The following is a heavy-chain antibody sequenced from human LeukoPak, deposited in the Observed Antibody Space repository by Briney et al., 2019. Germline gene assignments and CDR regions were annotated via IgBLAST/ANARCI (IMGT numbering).Heavy chain of an antibody. D-gene: IGHD1-26*01. CDR1: GGPFSGYY. CDR2: IYYSGST. V-gene: IGHV4-59*01. CDR3: ARGVGADFDY. J-gene: IGHJ4*02. Sequence: SETLSLTCVVYGGPFSGYYRSWIRQPPGKGLEWIGYIYYSGSTNYNPSLKSRVTISVDTSKNQFSLKLSSVTAADTAVYYCARGVGADFDYWGQGTLVTVSS.